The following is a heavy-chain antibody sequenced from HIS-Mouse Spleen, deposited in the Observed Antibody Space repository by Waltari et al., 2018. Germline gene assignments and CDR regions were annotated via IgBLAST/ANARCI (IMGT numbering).Heavy chain of an antibody. Sequence: QVQLVESGGGVVQPGRSRRLSCAASGVTSSSYGMHWVRQAPGKGLEWVAVISYDGSNKYYADSVKGRFTISRDNSKNTLYLQMNSLRAEDTAVYYCAKDKHHAFDYWGQGTLVTVSS. V-gene: IGHV3-30*18. CDR3: AKDKHHAFDY. CDR1: GVTSSSYG. CDR2: ISYDGSNK. J-gene: IGHJ4*02.